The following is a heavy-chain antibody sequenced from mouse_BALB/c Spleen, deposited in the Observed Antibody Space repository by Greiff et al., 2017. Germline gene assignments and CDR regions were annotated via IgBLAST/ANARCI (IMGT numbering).Heavy chain of an antibody. D-gene: IGHD2-3*01. Sequence: EVMLVESGGGLVQPGGSRKLSCAASGFTFSSFGMHWVRQAPEKGLEWVAYISSGSSTIYYADTVKGRFTISRDNPKNTLFLQMTSLRSEDTAMYYCARSLDGYYEPAWFAYWGQGTLVTVSA. CDR2: ISSGSSTI. CDR1: GFTFSSFG. J-gene: IGHJ3*01. CDR3: ARSLDGYYEPAWFAY. V-gene: IGHV5-17*02.